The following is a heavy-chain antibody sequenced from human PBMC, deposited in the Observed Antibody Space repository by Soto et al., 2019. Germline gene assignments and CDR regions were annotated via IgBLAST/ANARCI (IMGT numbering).Heavy chain of an antibody. J-gene: IGHJ6*02. CDR3: ARHDWSRFYGMDV. D-gene: IGHD2-21*01. CDR1: GSSIITSYY. V-gene: IGHV4-39*01. Sequence: SETLSPTCSVAGSSIITSYYWGWIRQPPGKGLEWIGSAYYSGSTYYNPSLKSRVTIFVDTSKSQFSLILGSVTAADTAVYYCARHDWSRFYGMDVWGQGTTVTVSS. CDR2: AYYSGST.